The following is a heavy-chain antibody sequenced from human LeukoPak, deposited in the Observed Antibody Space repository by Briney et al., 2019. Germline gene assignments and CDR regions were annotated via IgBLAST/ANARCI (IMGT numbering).Heavy chain of an antibody. D-gene: IGHD3-3*01. J-gene: IGHJ3*02. CDR2: IYYSGST. V-gene: IGHV4-59*01. CDR1: GGSISSYY. Sequence: SETLSLTCTVSGGSISSYYWSWIRQPPGKGLEWIGYIYYSGSTNYNPSLKSRVTISVDTSKNQFSLKLSSVTAADTAAYYCARWITIFGVVISDAFDIWGQGTMVTVSS. CDR3: ARWITIFGVVISDAFDI.